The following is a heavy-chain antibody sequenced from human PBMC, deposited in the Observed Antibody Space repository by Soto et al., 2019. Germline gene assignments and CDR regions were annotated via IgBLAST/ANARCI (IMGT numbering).Heavy chain of an antibody. V-gene: IGHV4-4*02. J-gene: IGHJ5*02. CDR1: GGTVASSHW. Sequence: QVQLQESGPKLVKPSGSLFLTCGVSGGTVASSHWWSWVRQSPGGGLEWIGNVSHTGDTNFNPSLQSRVTISVDKSNNQFSLRLNALTAADTAVYFCAREIVTAGGNNYFDPWGPGTLVTVSS. D-gene: IGHD2-21*02. CDR3: AREIVTAGGNNYFDP. CDR2: VSHTGDT.